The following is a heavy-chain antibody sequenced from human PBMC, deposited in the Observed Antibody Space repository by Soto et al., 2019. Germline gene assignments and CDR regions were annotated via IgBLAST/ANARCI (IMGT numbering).Heavy chain of an antibody. V-gene: IGHV4-59*01. D-gene: IGHD5-18*01. CDR1: GGSISSYY. J-gene: IGHJ4*02. Sequence: SETLSLTCTVSGGSISSYYWSWIRQPPGKGLEWIGYIYYSGSTNYNPSLKSRVTISVDTSKNQFSLKPSSVTAADTAVYYCARSDPLWGSDYWGQGTLVTVSS. CDR2: IYYSGST. CDR3: ARSDPLWGSDY.